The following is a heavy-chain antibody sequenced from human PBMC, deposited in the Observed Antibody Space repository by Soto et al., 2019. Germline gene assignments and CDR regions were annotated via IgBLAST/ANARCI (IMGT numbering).Heavy chain of an antibody. V-gene: IGHV1-46*01. CDR2: INPSGGST. D-gene: IGHD3-22*01. CDR3: TRDRNYYDSSGSGQIYDIDV. CDR1: GYTFTSYY. J-gene: IGHJ6*02. Sequence: ASVKVSCKASGYTFTSYYMHWVRQAPGQGLEWMGIINPSGGSTSYAQKFQGRVTMTSDTSTSTVYMELSSLRSQYTALYHCTRDRNYYDSSGSGQIYDIDVSGQGPTVTVSS.